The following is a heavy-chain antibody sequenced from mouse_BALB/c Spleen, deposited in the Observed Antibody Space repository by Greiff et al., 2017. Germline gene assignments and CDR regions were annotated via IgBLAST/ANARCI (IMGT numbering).Heavy chain of an antibody. CDR3: ARRDGYDDYAMDY. V-gene: IGHV1-9*01. CDR2: ILPGSGST. J-gene: IGHJ4*01. CDR1: GYTFSSYW. Sequence: VKLMESGAELMKPGASVKISCKATGYTFSSYWIEWVKQRPGHGLEWIGEILPGSGSTNYNEKFKGKATFTADTSSNTAYMQHSSLTSEDSAVYYCARRDGYDDYAMDYWGQGTSVTVSS. D-gene: IGHD2-2*01.